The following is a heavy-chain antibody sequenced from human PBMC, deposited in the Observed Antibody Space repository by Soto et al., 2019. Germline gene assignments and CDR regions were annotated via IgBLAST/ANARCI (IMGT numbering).Heavy chain of an antibody. Sequence: QVQLQESGPGLVKPSQTLSLSCSISGGSITSANYYWTWIRLFPGKGLEWIGYIHSSGTTHYNPSLKSRATISLDTTNNQFSLEVKSATAADTAVYYCARMGLHLGELSRNWFDPWGQGSLVTVSS. CDR1: GGSITSANYY. J-gene: IGHJ5*02. CDR2: IHSSGTT. V-gene: IGHV4-31*03. CDR3: ARMGLHLGELSRNWFDP. D-gene: IGHD3-16*02.